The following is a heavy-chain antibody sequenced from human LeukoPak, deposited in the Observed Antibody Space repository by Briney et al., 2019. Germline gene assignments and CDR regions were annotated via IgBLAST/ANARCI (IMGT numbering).Heavy chain of an antibody. Sequence: GGSLRLSCAASGFIFSRYWMHWVRQAPGKGLVWVSRINSDGINTSYADSVKGRFTISRDNAKNTLNLQMNSLRAEDTAVYYCARDLGQYYDTSDNWFDPWGQGTLVTVSS. V-gene: IGHV3-74*01. CDR1: GFIFSRYW. J-gene: IGHJ5*02. D-gene: IGHD3-22*01. CDR2: INSDGINT. CDR3: ARDLGQYYDTSDNWFDP.